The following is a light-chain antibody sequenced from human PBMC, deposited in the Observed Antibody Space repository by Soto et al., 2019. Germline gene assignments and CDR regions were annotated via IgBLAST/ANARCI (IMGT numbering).Light chain of an antibody. CDR3: SSYTSISTVV. Sequence: QSVLTQHASVSGSPGQSVTISCTGTSSDIAANNYVSWYQQHPGKAPKLMISEVSNRPSGVSNRFSGSKSGNTASLTISGLQAEDEADYYCSSYTSISTVVFGGGTKVTVL. CDR2: EVS. CDR1: SSDIAANNY. J-gene: IGLJ2*01. V-gene: IGLV2-14*01.